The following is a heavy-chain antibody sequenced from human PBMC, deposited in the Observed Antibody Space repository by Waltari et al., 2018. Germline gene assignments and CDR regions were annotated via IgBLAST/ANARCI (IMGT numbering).Heavy chain of an antibody. Sequence: QVQLXESXXGLVXPSETLXVTCTVSGGXVSSGTYYWRWIRQPPGRGLEWIXYLYYXGSTNXNPSLKSRGTXSIDTSQNQFSLNLNSVXAADTAVYXCARGXGERYYLDHFDXWGQGTLVTVSS. CDR2: LYYXGST. CDR3: ARGXGERYYLDHFDX. J-gene: IGHJ4*02. V-gene: IGHV4-61*01. CDR1: GGXVSSGTYY. D-gene: IGHD1-26*01.